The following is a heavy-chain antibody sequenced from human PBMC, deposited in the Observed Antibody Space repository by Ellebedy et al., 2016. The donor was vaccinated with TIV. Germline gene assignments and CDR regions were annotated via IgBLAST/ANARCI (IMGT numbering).Heavy chain of an antibody. J-gene: IGHJ5*02. D-gene: IGHD5-12*01. Sequence: MPSETLSLTCTVSGYSISSGYFWAWIRQSPGKGLEWIGSIYHSWDTYYNPSLKSRVTISVDTSKNQLSLKLNSVTAADTAVYYCARGRGSGYDLWYWFDPWGQGTLVTVSS. CDR3: ARGRGSGYDLWYWFDP. CDR1: GYSISSGYF. V-gene: IGHV4-38-2*02. CDR2: IYHSWDT.